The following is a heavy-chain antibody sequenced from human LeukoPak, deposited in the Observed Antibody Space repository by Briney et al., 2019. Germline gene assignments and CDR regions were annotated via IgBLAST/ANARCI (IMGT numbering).Heavy chain of an antibody. CDR3: AGEDSSSLGY. Sequence: ASVKVSCKASGYTFTSYDVNWVRQATGQGLEWMGWMNPNSGNTGYAQKFQGRVTITRNTSISTAYMELRSLRSEDTAVYYCAGEDSSSLGYWGQGTLVTVSS. CDR1: GYTFTSYD. V-gene: IGHV1-8*03. CDR2: MNPNSGNT. J-gene: IGHJ4*02. D-gene: IGHD6-13*01.